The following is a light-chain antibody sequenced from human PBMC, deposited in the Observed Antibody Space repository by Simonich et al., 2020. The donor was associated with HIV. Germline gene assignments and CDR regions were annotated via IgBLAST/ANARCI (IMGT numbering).Light chain of an antibody. V-gene: IGKV4-1*01. CDR3: QQYYRTPPT. J-gene: IGKJ1*01. Sequence: DIVMTQSPDSLAVSLGERATINFKSSQSVLYSSNNKNYLVWYQQKPGQPPKLLIYWASTRESGVPDRFSGSGSGTDFTLTISSLQAEDVAVYYCQQYYRTPPTFGQGTKVEIK. CDR1: QSVLYSSNNKNY. CDR2: WAS.